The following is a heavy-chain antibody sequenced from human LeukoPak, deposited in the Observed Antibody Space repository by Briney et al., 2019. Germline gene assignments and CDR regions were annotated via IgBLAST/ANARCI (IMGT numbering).Heavy chain of an antibody. D-gene: IGHD2-15*01. CDR3: ARLISTRSLYYYYGMDV. Sequence: SETLSLTCAVYGGSFSGYDWSWIRQPPGKGLEWIGEINHSGSTNYNPSLKRRVTISLDTSKKQFSLKLSSVTAADTAVYYCARLISTRSLYYYYGMDVWGQGTTLTVSS. J-gene: IGHJ6*02. V-gene: IGHV4-34*01. CDR2: INHSGST. CDR1: GGSFSGYD.